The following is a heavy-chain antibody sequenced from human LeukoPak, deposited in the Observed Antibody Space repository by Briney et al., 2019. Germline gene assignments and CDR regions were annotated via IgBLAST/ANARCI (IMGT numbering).Heavy chain of an antibody. Sequence: GRSLRLSCAASGFTFSSYGMHWVRQAPGKGLEWVAVISYDGSNKYYVDSVKGRFTISRDNSKNTLYLQMNSLRAEDTAMYYCVKVPRSGCCAFDIWGQGTMVTVSS. V-gene: IGHV3-30*18. D-gene: IGHD6-19*01. CDR2: ISYDGSNK. CDR1: GFTFSSYG. J-gene: IGHJ3*02. CDR3: VKVPRSGCCAFDI.